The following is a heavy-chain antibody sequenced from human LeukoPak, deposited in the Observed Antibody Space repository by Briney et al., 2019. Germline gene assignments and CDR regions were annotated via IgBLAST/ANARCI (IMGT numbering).Heavy chain of an antibody. CDR2: IRSKANSYAT. CDR1: GFTFSGSA. CDR3: TRPSYDSSVSGVVY. V-gene: IGHV3-73*01. Sequence: PGGSLRLSCATSGFTFSGSAIHWVRQASGKGLEWVGRIRSKANSYATTDAASVKGRFTISRDDSKNTAYLQMNSLKTEDTAVYYCTRPSYDSSVSGVVYWGQGTLVTVFS. J-gene: IGHJ4*02. D-gene: IGHD3-22*01.